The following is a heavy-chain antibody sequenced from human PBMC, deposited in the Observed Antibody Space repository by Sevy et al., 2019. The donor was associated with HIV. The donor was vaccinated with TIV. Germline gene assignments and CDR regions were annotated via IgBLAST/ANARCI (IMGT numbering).Heavy chain of an antibody. CDR2: MSPNSGNT. V-gene: IGHV1-8*01. Sequence: ASVKVSCKASGYTFTSYDIHWVRQTTGQGLEWMGWMSPNSGNTGYAQKFQGRVTMTRDTSKGTAYMELSSLKSDDTAGYYCARAPSGSQGPGQYFQHWGQGTLVTVSS. D-gene: IGHD1-26*01. CDR1: GYTFTSYD. J-gene: IGHJ1*01. CDR3: ARAPSGSQGPGQYFQH.